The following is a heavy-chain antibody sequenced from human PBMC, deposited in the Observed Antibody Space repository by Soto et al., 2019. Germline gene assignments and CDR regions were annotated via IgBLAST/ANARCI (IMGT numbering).Heavy chain of an antibody. D-gene: IGHD5-18*01. Sequence: QVQLVQSGAEVKKPGFSVKVSCKASGGTFSSYAISWVRQAPGQGLEWMGGIIPIFGTANYAQKFQGRVTITADESTSTAYMELSSLRSEDTAVYYCARTNTAMVTGWFDPWGQGTLVTVSS. CDR2: IIPIFGTA. J-gene: IGHJ5*02. V-gene: IGHV1-69*12. CDR3: ARTNTAMVTGWFDP. CDR1: GGTFSSYA.